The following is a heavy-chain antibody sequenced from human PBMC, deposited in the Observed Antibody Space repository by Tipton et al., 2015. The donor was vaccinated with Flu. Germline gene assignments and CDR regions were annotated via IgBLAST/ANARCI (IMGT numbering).Heavy chain of an antibody. V-gene: IGHV4-39*01. Sequence: TLSLTCTVSGDSISSISYYWGWIRQPPGQGLEWIGTIYYSGTTYYNPSLKGRVTISVDTSKNQFSLRLSSVTAADTAVYYCARRDYSNYVSEPKNWFNPWGQGTLVTVSS. CDR2: IYYSGTT. J-gene: IGHJ5*02. CDR3: ARRDYSNYVSEPKNWFNP. CDR1: GDSISSISYY. D-gene: IGHD4-11*01.